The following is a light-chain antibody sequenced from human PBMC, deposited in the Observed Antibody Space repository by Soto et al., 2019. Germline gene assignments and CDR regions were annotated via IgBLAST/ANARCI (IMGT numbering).Light chain of an antibody. V-gene: IGKV1-39*01. CDR2: AAS. J-gene: IGKJ2*01. CDR3: QQSYPTPVYS. Sequence: DIQMTQSPSSLSASVGDRVTITCRASQNIIFYLNWYQQKPGEAHKLLSYAASNLQSGLPSRFSGSVSRTDFTLTISSLQPEDFATYFCQQSYPTPVYSFGQGTKFDIK. CDR1: QNIIFY.